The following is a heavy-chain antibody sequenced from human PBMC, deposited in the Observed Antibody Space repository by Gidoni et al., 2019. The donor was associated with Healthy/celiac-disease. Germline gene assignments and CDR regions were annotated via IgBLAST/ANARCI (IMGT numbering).Heavy chain of an antibody. D-gene: IGHD6-19*01. V-gene: IGHV4-30-4*01. CDR3: ARGRARGHYSSGWYYFDY. CDR1: GGSISSGDYY. J-gene: IGHJ4*02. CDR2: IYYSGST. Sequence: QVQLQESGPGLVKPSQTLSLTCTVSGGSISSGDYYWSWIRQPPGKGLEWIGYIYYSGSTYYNPSLKSRVTISVDTSKNQFSLKLSSVTAADTAVYYCARGRARGHYSSGWYYFDYWGQGTLVTVSS.